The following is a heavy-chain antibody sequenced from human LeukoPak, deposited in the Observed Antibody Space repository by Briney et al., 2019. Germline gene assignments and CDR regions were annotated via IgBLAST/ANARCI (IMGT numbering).Heavy chain of an antibody. CDR2: IKSKTDGGTT. Sequence: GGSLRVSCAASGFTFSNAWMSWVRQAPGKGLEWVGRIKSKTDGGTTDYAAPVKGRFTISRDDSKNTLYLQMNSLKTEDTAVYYCTTGPGYYYDSSGYAFLAFDIWGQGTMVTVSS. CDR1: GFTFSNAW. V-gene: IGHV3-15*01. J-gene: IGHJ3*02. D-gene: IGHD3-22*01. CDR3: TTGPGYYYDSSGYAFLAFDI.